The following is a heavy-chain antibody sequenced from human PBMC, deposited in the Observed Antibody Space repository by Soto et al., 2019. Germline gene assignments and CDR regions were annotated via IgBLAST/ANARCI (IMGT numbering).Heavy chain of an antibody. Sequence: GGSLRLSCAASGFTFSSYGMHWVRQAPGKGLEWVAVIWYDGSNKNYADSVKGRFTISRDNSKNTLYLQMNSLRAEDTAVYYCARDFSANIAVAAHYYYYGMDVWGQATTVTVSS. D-gene: IGHD6-19*01. CDR1: GFTFSSYG. CDR3: ARDFSANIAVAAHYYYYGMDV. CDR2: IWYDGSNK. J-gene: IGHJ6*02. V-gene: IGHV3-33*01.